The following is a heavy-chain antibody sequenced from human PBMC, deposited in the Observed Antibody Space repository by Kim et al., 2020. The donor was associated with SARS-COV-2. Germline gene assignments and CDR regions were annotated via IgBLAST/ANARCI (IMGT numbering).Heavy chain of an antibody. CDR2: IWYDGSNK. CDR3: ARGIVTYYDFWGCLGTGWFDP. V-gene: IGHV3-33*01. CDR1: GFTFSSYG. D-gene: IGHD3-3*01. Sequence: GGSLRLSCAASGFTFSSYGMHWVRQAPGKGLEWVAVIWYDGSNKYYADSVKGRFTISRDNSKNTLYLQMNSLRAEDTAVYYCARGIVTYYDFWGCLGTGWFDPWGDRTLVTVSS. J-gene: IGHJ5*02.